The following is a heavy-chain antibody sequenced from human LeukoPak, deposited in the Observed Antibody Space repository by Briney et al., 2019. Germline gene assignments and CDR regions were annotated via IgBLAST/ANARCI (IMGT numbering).Heavy chain of an antibody. Sequence: GVCLRLSCAASGFTLSSYGMHWVRQAPGKGLEWVTFIQYDGSVKYNVASVKGRFAVTRDNSKNTLYLQMNSLRAEDTAVYYCTWDYSYAFKIWGQGTMVTVSS. V-gene: IGHV3-30*02. D-gene: IGHD1-26*01. CDR1: GFTLSSYG. CDR3: TWDYSYAFKI. J-gene: IGHJ3*02. CDR2: IQYDGSVK.